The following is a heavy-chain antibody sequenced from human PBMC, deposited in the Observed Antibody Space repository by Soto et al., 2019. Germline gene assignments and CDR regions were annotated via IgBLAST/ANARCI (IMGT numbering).Heavy chain of an antibody. Sequence: PGGSLRFSCAASGFTFSTYAMNWVRQAPGKGLEWVSLIVSSGGDTYYADSVKGRFTISRDNSKNTLYLQMNSLRADDTAVYYCAKAEGSSYGTEYSQHWGQGTLVTVSS. CDR2: IVSSGGDT. CDR1: GFTFSTYA. V-gene: IGHV3-23*01. CDR3: AKAEGSSYGTEYSQH. J-gene: IGHJ1*01. D-gene: IGHD6-13*01.